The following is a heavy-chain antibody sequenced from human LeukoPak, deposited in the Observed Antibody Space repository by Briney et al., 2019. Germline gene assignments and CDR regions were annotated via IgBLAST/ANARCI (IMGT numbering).Heavy chain of an antibody. Sequence: NHGESLKISCKGSGYSFTSYWIGWVRQMPGKGLEWMGIIYPGDSDTRYSPSFQGQVTISAGKSISTAYLQWSSLKAPDTAMYYCARLIYGGNSVGAFDIWGQGTMVTVSS. CDR1: GYSFTSYW. CDR3: ARLIYGGNSVGAFDI. V-gene: IGHV5-51*01. CDR2: IYPGDSDT. D-gene: IGHD4-23*01. J-gene: IGHJ3*02.